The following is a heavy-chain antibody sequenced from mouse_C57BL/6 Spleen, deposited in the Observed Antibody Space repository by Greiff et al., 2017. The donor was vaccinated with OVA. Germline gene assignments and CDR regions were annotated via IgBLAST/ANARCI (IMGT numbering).Heavy chain of an antibody. CDR2: IYPGDGDT. J-gene: IGHJ1*03. CDR1: GYAFSSYW. Sequence: VKVVESGAELVKPGASVKISCKASGYAFSSYWMNWVKQRPGKGLEWIGQIYPGDGDTNYNGKFKGKAKLTADKSSSTAYMQLSSLTSEDSAVYFCARSGLTGTGYFDVWGTGTTVTVSS. CDR3: ARSGLTGTGYFDV. D-gene: IGHD4-1*01. V-gene: IGHV1-80*01.